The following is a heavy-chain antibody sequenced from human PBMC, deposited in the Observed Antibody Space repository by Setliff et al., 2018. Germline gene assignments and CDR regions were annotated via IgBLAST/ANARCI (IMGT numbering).Heavy chain of an antibody. Sequence: PGGSLRLSCAASGFPFSTYWLNWVRQAPGKGLEWVANIKQDGSEKYYVDSVKGRFTVSRDNAKNSVYLQMSSLRVEDTAVYYCAREASVNSFDICGQGTTVTGSS. J-gene: IGHJ3*02. CDR2: IKQDGSEK. CDR1: GFPFSTYW. CDR3: AREASVNSFDI. V-gene: IGHV3-7*01.